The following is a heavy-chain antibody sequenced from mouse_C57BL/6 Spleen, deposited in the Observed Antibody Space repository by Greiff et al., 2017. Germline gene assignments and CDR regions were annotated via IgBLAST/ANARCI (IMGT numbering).Heavy chain of an antibody. J-gene: IGHJ1*03. CDR3: ATTVVGYFDV. CDR1: GFSLTSYG. Sequence: QVQLKESGPGLVQPSQSLSITCTVSGFSLTSYGVHWVRQSPGKGLEWLGVIWSGGSTDYNAAFISRLSISKDNSKSQVFFKMNSLQAYDTAIYYCATTVVGYFDVWGTGTTVTVSS. CDR2: IWSGGST. V-gene: IGHV2-2*01. D-gene: IGHD1-1*01.